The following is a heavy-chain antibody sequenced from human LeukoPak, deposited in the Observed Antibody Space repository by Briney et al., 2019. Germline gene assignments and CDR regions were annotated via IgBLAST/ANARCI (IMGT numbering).Heavy chain of an antibody. CDR1: GFTFSSYW. CDR3: ARDYYDSSGYYHLDY. CDR2: INSDGSST. D-gene: IGHD3-22*01. Sequence: GGSLRLSCAASGFTFSSYWMHWVRQAPGKGLVWVSRINSDGSSTSYADSVKGRFTISRDNAKNTLCLQMNRLRAEDTAAYYCARDYYDSSGYYHLDYWGQGTLVTVSS. J-gene: IGHJ4*02. V-gene: IGHV3-74*01.